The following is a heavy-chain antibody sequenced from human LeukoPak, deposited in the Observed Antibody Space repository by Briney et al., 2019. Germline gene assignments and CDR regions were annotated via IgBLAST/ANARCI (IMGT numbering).Heavy chain of an antibody. D-gene: IGHD3-9*01. V-gene: IGHV1-69*06. CDR3: ASPRELRYFDWFKDHDAFDI. CDR1: GGTFSSYA. CDR2: TIPIFGTA. J-gene: IGHJ3*02. Sequence: VASVKVSCKASGGTFSSYAISWVRQAPGQGLEWMGGTIPIFGTANYAQKFQGRVTITADKSTSTAYMELSSLRSEDTAVYYCASPRELRYFDWFKDHDAFDIWGQGTMVTVSS.